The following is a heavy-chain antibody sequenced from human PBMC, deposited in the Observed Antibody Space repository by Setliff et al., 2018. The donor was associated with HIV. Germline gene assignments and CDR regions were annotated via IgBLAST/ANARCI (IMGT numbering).Heavy chain of an antibody. CDR1: GDSITSSY. J-gene: IGHJ3*02. D-gene: IGHD1-26*01. CDR2: MYTGGTT. Sequence: ETPSLTCVVSGDSITSSYWTWIRPPPGKGLEWIAYMYTGGTTNYNPSLKSRVAVSVDRSKNQFSLKLSSVTAADTAVYYCTRWAGNDAFDIWGQGTMVTVSS. CDR3: TRWAGNDAFDI. V-gene: IGHV4-4*08.